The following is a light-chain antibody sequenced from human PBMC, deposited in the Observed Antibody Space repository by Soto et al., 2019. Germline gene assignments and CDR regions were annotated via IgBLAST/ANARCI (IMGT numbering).Light chain of an antibody. Sequence: IVLTQCAGTLSLSPGERATLSCRASQSIXSTFAAWYQQKPGQAPRLLXDGASNRARGSPDRLTGSGSGTDFTLTINRLEPEYFAVYYWQQYGSAPRKFGQGTKVDIK. V-gene: IGKV3-20*01. J-gene: IGKJ1*01. CDR2: GAS. CDR1: QSIXSTF. CDR3: QQYGSAPRK.